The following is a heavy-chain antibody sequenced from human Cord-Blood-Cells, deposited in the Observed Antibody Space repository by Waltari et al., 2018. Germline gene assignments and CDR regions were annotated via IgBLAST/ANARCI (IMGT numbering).Heavy chain of an antibody. J-gene: IGHJ6*02. CDR2: IKQDGSEK. D-gene: IGHD3-3*01. V-gene: IGHV3-7*01. CDR3: AATRHYDFWSGHPYYYYGMDV. CDR1: GFTFSSYW. Sequence: EVQLVESGGGLVQPGGSLRLSCAASGFTFSSYWMSWVRQAPRQGLAWVANIKQDGSEKYYVDSVKGRFTISRDNAKNSLYLQMNSLRAEDTAVYYCAATRHYDFWSGHPYYYYGMDVWGQGTTVTVSS.